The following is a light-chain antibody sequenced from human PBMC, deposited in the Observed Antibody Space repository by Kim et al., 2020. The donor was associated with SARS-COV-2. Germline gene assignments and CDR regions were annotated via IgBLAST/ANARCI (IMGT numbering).Light chain of an antibody. CDR3: QGWATGIQV. V-gene: IGLV4-69*01. CDR2: LNSDGSH. J-gene: IGLJ2*01. Sequence: QLVLTQSPSASASLGASVKLTCSLSSGHSSYAIAWHQQQPEKGPRYLMKLNSDGSHSKGDGIPDRFSGSSSGAERYLTISSLQSEDEADYYCQGWATGIQVFGGGTQLTVL. CDR1: SGHSSYA.